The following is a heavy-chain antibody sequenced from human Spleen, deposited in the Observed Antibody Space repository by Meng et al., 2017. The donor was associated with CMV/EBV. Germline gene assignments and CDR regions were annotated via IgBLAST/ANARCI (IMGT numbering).Heavy chain of an antibody. J-gene: IGHJ4*02. CDR3: ARGGDFWT. Sequence: SETLSLTCIVSGGSIRRSRYFWGWIRQPPGKGLEWIGSIYYSGGTYYNPSLKSRVTISVDTSKNQFSLKLSSVTAADTAVYYCARGGDFWTWGQGTLVTVSS. V-gene: IGHV4-39*07. CDR2: IYYSGGT. CDR1: GGSIRRSRYF. D-gene: IGHD3/OR15-3a*01.